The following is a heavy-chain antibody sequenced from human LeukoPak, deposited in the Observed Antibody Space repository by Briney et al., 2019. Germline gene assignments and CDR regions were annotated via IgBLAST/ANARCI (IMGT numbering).Heavy chain of an antibody. V-gene: IGHV3-9*03. J-gene: IGHJ4*02. D-gene: IGHD6-13*01. CDR3: AKEKAAAGIFDY. CDR2: ISWNSGSI. CDR1: GFTFDDYA. Sequence: GGSLRLSCAASGFTFDDYAMHWVRQAPGNGLEWVSGISWNSGSIGYADSVKGRFTISRDNAKNSLYLQMNSLRAEDMALYYCAKEKAAAGIFDYWGQGTLVTVSS.